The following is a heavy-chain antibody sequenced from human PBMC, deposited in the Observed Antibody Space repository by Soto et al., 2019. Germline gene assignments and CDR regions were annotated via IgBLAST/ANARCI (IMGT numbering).Heavy chain of an antibody. J-gene: IGHJ6*03. D-gene: IGHD6-6*01. CDR1: GYTFTGYY. V-gene: IGHV1-2*04. Sequence: QVQLVQSGAEVKKPGASVKVSCKASGYTFTGYYMHWVRQAPGQVLEWMGRINPNSGGTNYAQKFQGWVTMTWDTSISTAYMELSRLRSDDTAVYYCARGDSSSSSYYYYYMDVWGKGTTVTVSS. CDR3: ARGDSSSSSYYYYYMDV. CDR2: INPNSGGT.